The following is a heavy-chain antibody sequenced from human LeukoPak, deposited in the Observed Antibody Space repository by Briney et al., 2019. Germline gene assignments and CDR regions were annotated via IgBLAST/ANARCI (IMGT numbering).Heavy chain of an antibody. D-gene: IGHD6-19*01. CDR1: GGSISGSSYY. Sequence: PSETLSLTCTVSGGSISGSSYYWGWIRQPPGKGLEWIGSIYYSGSTYYNPSLKSRVAISFDTSKTLFSLELRSVSAADTALYYCARDYRGTYSTGWFVWDYWGQGVLVTVSS. V-gene: IGHV4-39*07. J-gene: IGHJ4*02. CDR2: IYYSGST. CDR3: ARDYRGTYSTGWFVWDY.